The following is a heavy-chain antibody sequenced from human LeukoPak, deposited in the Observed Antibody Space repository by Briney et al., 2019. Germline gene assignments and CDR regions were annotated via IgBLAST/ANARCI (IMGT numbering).Heavy chain of an antibody. CDR2: ITNTPHNYAS. V-gene: IGHV3-72*01. J-gene: IGHJ4*02. CDR1: GFTFTDHY. Sequence: GGSLRLSCAASGFTFTDHYMDWVRQAPGKGLEWVARITNTPHNYASQYAASVRGRFTISRDDSKSSLFLQMNSLKTEDTAIYYCASDASTALDCWGQGTLVTVST. D-gene: IGHD5-18*01. CDR3: ASDASTALDC.